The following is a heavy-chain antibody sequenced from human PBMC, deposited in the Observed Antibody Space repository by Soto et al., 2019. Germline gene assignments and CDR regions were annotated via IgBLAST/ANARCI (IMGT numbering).Heavy chain of an antibody. Sequence: GASVKPSCKACGDRFTTYAMHWVRQAPGQRLEWMGWINAGNGATKYSQNFQDRVTIARDTSANTAFMELSSLRSEDTAVYYCARGSAAAGPYYFDYWAQGTLVTVSS. J-gene: IGHJ4*02. D-gene: IGHD6-13*01. CDR2: INAGNGAT. V-gene: IGHV1-3*01. CDR1: GDRFTTYA. CDR3: ARGSAAAGPYYFDY.